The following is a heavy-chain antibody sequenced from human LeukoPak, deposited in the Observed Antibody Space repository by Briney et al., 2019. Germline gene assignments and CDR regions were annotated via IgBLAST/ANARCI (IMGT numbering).Heavy chain of an antibody. V-gene: IGHV3-23*01. Sequence: AGGSLRLSCAASGFTFSSYAMSWVRQAPGKGLEWVSAISGSGGSTYYADFVKGRFTISRDNSKNTLYLQMNSLRAEDTAVYYCASFSGSYYEGFDYWGQGTLVTVSS. D-gene: IGHD1-26*01. CDR3: ASFSGSYYEGFDY. CDR1: GFTFSSYA. CDR2: ISGSGGST. J-gene: IGHJ4*02.